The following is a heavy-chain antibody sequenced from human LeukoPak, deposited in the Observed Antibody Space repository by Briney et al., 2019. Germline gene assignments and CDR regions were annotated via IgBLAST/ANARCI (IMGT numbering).Heavy chain of an antibody. V-gene: IGHV3-73*01. D-gene: IGHD6-19*01. Sequence: GGSLRLSCAASGFTFSGSAVHWVRQAPGKGLEWVGRISSKANSYATVYGASVKGRFAISRDDSENTAYLQMSSLKTEDTAVYYCTRRGAVAEDAYDIWGQGTMVTVSS. CDR1: GFTFSGSA. CDR2: ISSKANSYAT. CDR3: TRRGAVAEDAYDI. J-gene: IGHJ3*02.